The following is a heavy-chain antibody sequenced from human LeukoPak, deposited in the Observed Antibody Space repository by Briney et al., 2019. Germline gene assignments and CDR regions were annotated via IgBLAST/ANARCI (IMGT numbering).Heavy chain of an antibody. CDR1: GGTFSSYA. V-gene: IGHV1-69*06. CDR3: ARGAYYYDSSGYYGPPFDY. CDR2: IIPIFGTA. J-gene: IGHJ4*02. Sequence: GASVKVSCKASGGTFSSYAISWVRQAPGQGLEWMGGIIPIFGTANYAQKFQGRVTITADKSTSTAYMELSSLRSEDTAVYYCARGAYYYDSSGYYGPPFDYWGQGTLVTVSS. D-gene: IGHD3-22*01.